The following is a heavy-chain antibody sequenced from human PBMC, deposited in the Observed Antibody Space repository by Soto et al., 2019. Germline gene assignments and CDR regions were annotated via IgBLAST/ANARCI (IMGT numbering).Heavy chain of an antibody. V-gene: IGHV1-69*13. Sequence: ASVKVSCKASGGTFSSYAISWVRQAPGQGLEWMGGIIPIFGTANYAQKFQGRVTITADESTSTAYMELSSLRSEDTAVYYCASDRQLDSSGYYSYMDVWGKGTTVTVSS. CDR2: IIPIFGTA. J-gene: IGHJ6*03. CDR1: GGTFSSYA. D-gene: IGHD3-22*01. CDR3: ASDRQLDSSGYYSYMDV.